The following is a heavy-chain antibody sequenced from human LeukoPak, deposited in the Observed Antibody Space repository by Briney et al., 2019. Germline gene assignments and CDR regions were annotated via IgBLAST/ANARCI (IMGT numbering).Heavy chain of an antibody. CDR1: GFTFSSYS. CDR2: ISSSSSYI. J-gene: IGHJ3*02. V-gene: IGHV3-21*01. CDR3: ASPSHTAGAFDI. Sequence: GGSLRLSCAASGFTFSSYSMNWVRQAPGKGLEWVSSISSSSSYIYYADSVKGRFTISRDNAKNSLYLQMNSLRAEDTAVYYCASPSHTAGAFDIWGQGTMVTVSS.